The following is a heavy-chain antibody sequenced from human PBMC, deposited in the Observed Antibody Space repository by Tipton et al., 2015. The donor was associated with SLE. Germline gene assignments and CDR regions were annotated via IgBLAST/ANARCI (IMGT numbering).Heavy chain of an antibody. Sequence: TLSLTCTVSGGSISSSSYYWGWIRQPPGKGLEWIGEIYHSGSTNYNPSLKSRVTISVDKSKNQFSLKLSSVTAADTAVYYCARDGSSSSFDIWGQGTMVTVSS. CDR3: ARDGSSSSFDI. CDR1: GGSISSSSYY. D-gene: IGHD6-13*01. V-gene: IGHV4-39*07. J-gene: IGHJ3*02. CDR2: IYHSGST.